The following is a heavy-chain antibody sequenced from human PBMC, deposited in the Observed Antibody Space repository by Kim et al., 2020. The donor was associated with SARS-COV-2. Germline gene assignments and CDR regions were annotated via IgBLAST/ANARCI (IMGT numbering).Heavy chain of an antibody. Sequence: KSRVTISVDTSKNQFALKLSSVTAADTAVYYCARTEVVVPASFLVDWFDPWGQGTLVTVSS. J-gene: IGHJ5*02. V-gene: IGHV4-39*01. CDR3: ARTEVVVPASFLVDWFDP. D-gene: IGHD2-2*01.